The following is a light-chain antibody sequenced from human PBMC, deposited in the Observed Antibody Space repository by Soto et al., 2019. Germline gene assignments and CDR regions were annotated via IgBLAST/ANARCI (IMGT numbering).Light chain of an antibody. CDR1: SSDLGGYNY. Sequence: QSVLTQPASVSGSPGQSIIISCTGTSSDLGGYNYVSWYQQHPGRAPKLMVYDVSNRPSGVSTRFSGSKSGNTASLTISGLQTEDEADYYCSSYTSSSTYDFGTGTKLTVL. CDR3: SSYTSSSTYD. CDR2: DVS. J-gene: IGLJ1*01. V-gene: IGLV2-14*03.